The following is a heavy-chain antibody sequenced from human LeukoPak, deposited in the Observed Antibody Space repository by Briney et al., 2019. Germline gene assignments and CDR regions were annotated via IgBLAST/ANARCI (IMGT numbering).Heavy chain of an antibody. J-gene: IGHJ6*03. D-gene: IGHD5-12*01. CDR1: GGSISSYY. Sequence: NTSETLSLTCTVSGGSISSYYWSWIRQPPGKGLEWIGEINHSGSTNYNPSLKSRVTISVDTSKNQFSLKLSSVTAADTAVYYCARATGSGFSRGYYYYMDVWGKGTTVTVSS. CDR2: INHSGST. V-gene: IGHV4-34*01. CDR3: ARATGSGFSRGYYYYMDV.